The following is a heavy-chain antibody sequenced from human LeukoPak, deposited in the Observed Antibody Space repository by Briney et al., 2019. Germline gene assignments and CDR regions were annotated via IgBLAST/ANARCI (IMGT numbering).Heavy chain of an antibody. CDR3: ARTFTYYHDLFDP. CDR1: GYSINSAYY. CDR2: MYHSGST. Sequence: PSETLSLTCTVSGYSINSAYYWGWIRQPPGKGLEWIGSMYHSGSTYYNPSLQSRVTISVDTSKNQFSLKLSSVTAADTAVYYCARTFTYYHDLFDPWGQGTLVTVSS. V-gene: IGHV4-38-2*02. J-gene: IGHJ5*02. D-gene: IGHD3-22*01.